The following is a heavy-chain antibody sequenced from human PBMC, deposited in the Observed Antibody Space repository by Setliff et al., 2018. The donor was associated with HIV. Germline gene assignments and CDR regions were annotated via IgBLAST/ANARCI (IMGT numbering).Heavy chain of an antibody. D-gene: IGHD3-10*01. CDR3: ARAPYVSGSFGWFDP. CDR1: GGSISSSTYY. CDR2: MSYTGIN. V-gene: IGHV4-31*01. J-gene: IGHJ5*02. Sequence: KPSETLSLTCTVSGGSISSSTYYWNWFRQSPGKGLEWIGYMSYTGINNYNPSLKSLVTISLDTSKNQFSLKLTSVTAAGTAVYYCARAPYVSGSFGWFDPWGQGTLVTVSS.